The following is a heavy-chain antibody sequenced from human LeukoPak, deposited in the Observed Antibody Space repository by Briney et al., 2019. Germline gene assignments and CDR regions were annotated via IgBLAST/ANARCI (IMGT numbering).Heavy chain of an antibody. D-gene: IGHD2-2*01. CDR1: GFTFYNYW. J-gene: IGHJ3*01. V-gene: IGHV3-74*03. Sequence: QPGGSLRLSCAASGFTFYNYWMHWVRQAPGKGLEWISRINNPGSSATYADALKGRFTMSRDNGKNTVHLQMDGLRADDTAIYYCARTYCSPTSCLSIAFGLWGPGKMVTVSS. CDR3: ARTYCSPTSCLSIAFGL. CDR2: INNPGSSA.